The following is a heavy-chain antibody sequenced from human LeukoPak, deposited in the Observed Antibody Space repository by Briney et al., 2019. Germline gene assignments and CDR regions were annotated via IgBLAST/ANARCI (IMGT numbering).Heavy chain of an antibody. CDR1: GGSFSGYY. Sequence: SETLSLTCAVYGGSFSGYYWSWIRQPPGKGLEWIGEINHSGSTNYNPSLKSRVTISVDRSKNQFSLKLSSVTAADTAVYYCARDQRCSGGSCYDYWGQGTLVTVSS. J-gene: IGHJ4*02. D-gene: IGHD2-15*01. V-gene: IGHV4-34*01. CDR2: INHSGST. CDR3: ARDQRCSGGSCYDY.